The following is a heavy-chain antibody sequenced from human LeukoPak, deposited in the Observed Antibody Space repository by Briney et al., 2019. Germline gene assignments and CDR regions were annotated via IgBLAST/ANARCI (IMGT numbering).Heavy chain of an antibody. V-gene: IGHV3-23*01. CDR1: GFTFSGYA. CDR3: AKDRYYDSSGYFPLDY. Sequence: GGSLRLSCAASGFTFSGYAMSWVRQAPGKGLEWVSAISGSGGSTYYADSVKGRFTISRDNSKNTLYLQMNSLRAEDTAVYYCAKDRYYDSSGYFPLDYWGQGTLVTVSS. J-gene: IGHJ4*02. D-gene: IGHD3-22*01. CDR2: ISGSGGST.